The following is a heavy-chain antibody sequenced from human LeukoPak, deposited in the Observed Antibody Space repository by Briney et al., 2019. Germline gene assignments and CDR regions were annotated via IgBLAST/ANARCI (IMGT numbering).Heavy chain of an antibody. V-gene: IGHV3-33*01. D-gene: IGHD6-19*01. Sequence: GGSLRLSCTASGFTFSSYGMHWVRQAPGKGLEWVAVISSDGSHKNYADSVKGPFTISRDNSKNTLYLQMNSLRAEHTAVYYCARGLYSSGRYFFDYWGQGTLVTVSS. CDR2: ISSDGSHK. CDR3: ARGLYSSGRYFFDY. CDR1: GFTFSSYG. J-gene: IGHJ4*02.